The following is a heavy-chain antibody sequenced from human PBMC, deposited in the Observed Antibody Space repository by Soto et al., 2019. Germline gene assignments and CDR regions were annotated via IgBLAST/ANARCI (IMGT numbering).Heavy chain of an antibody. Sequence: HPGGSLRLSCAASGFTFSSYWMDWVRQAPGGGLEWLANINPDGSEKYYVDSVKGRFTISRDNTRNSVYLQVNSLRAEDTAVYYCARSLDYWGQGTLVTVSS. CDR1: GFTFSSYW. CDR2: INPDGSEK. V-gene: IGHV3-7*03. CDR3: ARSLDY. J-gene: IGHJ4*02.